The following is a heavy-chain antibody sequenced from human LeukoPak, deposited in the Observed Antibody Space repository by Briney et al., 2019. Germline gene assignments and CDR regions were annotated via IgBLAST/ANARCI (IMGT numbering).Heavy chain of an antibody. CDR2: IYHSGST. J-gene: IGHJ4*02. Sequence: TPSETLSLTCTVSGYSIGSGYYWGWIRQPPGQGLEWIGSIYHSGSTYYNPSLKSRVTISVDTSKNQFSLKLSSVTAADTAVYYCARGGGWGNWNDAVDYWGQGTLVTVSS. CDR1: GYSIGSGYY. CDR3: ARGGGWGNWNDAVDY. D-gene: IGHD1-1*01. V-gene: IGHV4-38-2*02.